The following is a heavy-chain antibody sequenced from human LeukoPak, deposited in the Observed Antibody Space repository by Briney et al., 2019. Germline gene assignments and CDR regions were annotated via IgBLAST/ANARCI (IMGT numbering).Heavy chain of an antibody. CDR2: INPNSGGT. V-gene: IGHV1-2*02. Sequence: ASVKASCKASGYTFTVYYMHWVRQAPGQGLEWMGWINPNSGGTNYAQKFQGRVTMTRDTSISTAYMELSRLRSDDTAVYYCARTPTYYYDSSGYYYDYWGQGTLVTVSS. J-gene: IGHJ4*02. D-gene: IGHD3-22*01. CDR1: GYTFTVYY. CDR3: ARTPTYYYDSSGYYYDY.